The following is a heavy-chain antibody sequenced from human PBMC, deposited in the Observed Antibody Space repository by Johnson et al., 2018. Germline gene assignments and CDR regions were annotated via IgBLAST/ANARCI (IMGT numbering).Heavy chain of an antibody. J-gene: IGHJ4*02. Sequence: VQLVESGGGAVQPGGSLRLSCAASGFTFDDHTMHWVRQAPGKGLEWVSLMSWDGGSPSYADSVQGRFTISRDNSKNSLYLQMTRLTTEDTALYYCGKGVGGTYLGYFDYWGQGTLVTVSS. CDR3: GKGVGGTYLGYFDY. D-gene: IGHD1-26*01. CDR2: MSWDGGSP. V-gene: IGHV3-43*01. CDR1: GFTFDDHT.